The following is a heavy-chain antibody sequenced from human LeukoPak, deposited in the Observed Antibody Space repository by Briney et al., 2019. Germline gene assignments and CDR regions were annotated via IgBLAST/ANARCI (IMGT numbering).Heavy chain of an antibody. J-gene: IGHJ3*02. CDR3: ARGGVGYDYVWGSYRGAFDI. D-gene: IGHD3-16*02. Sequence: GGSLRLSCAASGFTFSSYSMNWVRQAPGKGLEWVSYISSSSSTIYYADSVKGRFTISRDSAKNSLYLQMNSLRAEDTAVYYCARGGVGYDYVWGSYRGAFDIWGQGTMVTVSS. CDR1: GFTFSSYS. CDR2: ISSSSSTI. V-gene: IGHV3-48*01.